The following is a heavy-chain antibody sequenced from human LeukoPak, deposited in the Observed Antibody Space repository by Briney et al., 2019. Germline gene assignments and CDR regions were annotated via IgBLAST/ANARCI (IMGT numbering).Heavy chain of an antibody. CDR1: GGSVRSGSYY. CDR3: ARAVWFGELTVDS. J-gene: IGHJ4*02. Sequence: SETLSLTCTVSGGSVRSGSYYWIWIRQPPGQGLEWLAYVSYSGITNYNPSLQSRVTISLDTSQNQFSLKLRSVTDADTAVYYCARAVWFGELTVDSWGQGTLVTVSS. V-gene: IGHV4-61*01. CDR2: VSYSGIT. D-gene: IGHD3-10*01.